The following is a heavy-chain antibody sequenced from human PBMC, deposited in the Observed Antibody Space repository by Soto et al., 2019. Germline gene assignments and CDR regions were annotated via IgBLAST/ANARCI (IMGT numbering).Heavy chain of an antibody. CDR3: ARSPTAVTTPRRDTFDV. J-gene: IGHJ3*01. V-gene: IGHV4-39*01. CDR1: GGSISSSTYN. CDR2: IYYSGSP. Sequence: SETLSLTCTVPGGSISSSTYNWGWIRQPPGKRLEWIGNIYYSGSPYYNPSLKSRVTISVDTSRNQLSLKLSSVTAADTAVYYCARSPTAVTTPRRDTFDVWGQGTMVTVSS. D-gene: IGHD4-17*01.